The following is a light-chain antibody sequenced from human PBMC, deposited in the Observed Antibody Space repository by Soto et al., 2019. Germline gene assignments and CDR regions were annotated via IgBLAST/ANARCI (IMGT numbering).Light chain of an antibody. V-gene: IGLV2-8*01. CDR3: TSYGGSNNLV. Sequence: QSALTQPPSASGSPGQSVAISCTGTNSDVGGYNYVSWYQQHPRKAPKLMISEVSKRPSGVPDRFSGSKSGNTASLTVSGLLADDEADYYCTSYGGSNNLVFGGGTKLTVL. CDR1: NSDVGGYNY. J-gene: IGLJ2*01. CDR2: EVS.